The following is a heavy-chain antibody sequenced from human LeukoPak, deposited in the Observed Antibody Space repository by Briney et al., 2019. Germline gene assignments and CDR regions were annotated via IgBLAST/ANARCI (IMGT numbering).Heavy chain of an antibody. J-gene: IGHJ4*02. Sequence: SETLSLTCTVSGGSISSYYWSWIRQPPGKGLEWIGYIYYSGSTNYNPSLKSRVTISVDTSKNQFSLKLSSVTAADTAVYYCARGPGSGGSCFYDFDDWGQGTLVTVSS. CDR1: GGSISSYY. V-gene: IGHV4-59*01. CDR3: ARGPGSGGSCFYDFDD. D-gene: IGHD2-15*01. CDR2: IYYSGST.